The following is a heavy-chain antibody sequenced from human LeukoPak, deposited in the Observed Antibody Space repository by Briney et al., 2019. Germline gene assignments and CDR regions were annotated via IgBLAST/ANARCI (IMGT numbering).Heavy chain of an antibody. CDR2: INQDASEI. Sequence: SGGSLRLSCAVSGFTFSTYWMNWYRQAPGKGLEWVGNINQDASEINYVDSVRGRFTISRDNAKNSLHLQMNSLRAEDTAVYYCATDRDNSDWQKRFDSWGQGTLVPVSS. D-gene: IGHD2-21*02. CDR1: GFTFSTYW. J-gene: IGHJ4*02. V-gene: IGHV3-7*01. CDR3: ATDRDNSDWQKRFDS.